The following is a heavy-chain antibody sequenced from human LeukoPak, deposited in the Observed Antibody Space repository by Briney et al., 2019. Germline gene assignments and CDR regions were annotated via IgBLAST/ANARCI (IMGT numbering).Heavy chain of an antibody. D-gene: IGHD6-19*01. CDR3: ARAAGWYRSPFDY. CDR2: IYYSGST. CDR1: GGSISSYY. Sequence: SETLSLTCTVSGGSISSYYWSWIRQPPGKGLEWIGYIYYSGSTNYNPSLKSRVTISVDTSKNQFSLKLSSVTAADTAVYYCARAAGWYRSPFDYWGQGTLDTVSS. J-gene: IGHJ4*02. V-gene: IGHV4-59*01.